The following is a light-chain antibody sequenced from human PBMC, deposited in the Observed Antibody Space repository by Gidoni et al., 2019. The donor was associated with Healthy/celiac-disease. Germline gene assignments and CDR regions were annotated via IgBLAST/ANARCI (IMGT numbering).Light chain of an antibody. J-gene: IGLJ3*02. Sequence: SYELTQPLSVSVALGQTARITCGGDKIGGKNVNWYHQKPGQAPVLVIFRDDNRPSGVPERFSGSNSGNTATLTISRAQVGDEADYYCQVWDTRTGVFGGGTKLTVL. CDR3: QVWDTRTGV. V-gene: IGLV3-9*01. CDR1: KIGGKN. CDR2: RDD.